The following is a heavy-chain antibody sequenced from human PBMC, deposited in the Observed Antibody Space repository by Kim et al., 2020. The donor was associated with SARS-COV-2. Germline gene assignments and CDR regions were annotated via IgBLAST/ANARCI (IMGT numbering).Heavy chain of an antibody. CDR1: GGSISSYY. V-gene: IGHV4-59*01. Sequence: SEPLSLTCTVSGGSISSYYWSWIRQPPGKGLEWIGYIYYSGSTNYNPSLKSRVTLSVDTSKNQFSLKLSSVTAAATAVYYCARDPREGLQDTSNWYFYL. CDR2: IYYSGST. CDR3: ARDPREGLQDTSNWYFYL. J-gene: IGHJ2*01. D-gene: IGHD3-3*01.